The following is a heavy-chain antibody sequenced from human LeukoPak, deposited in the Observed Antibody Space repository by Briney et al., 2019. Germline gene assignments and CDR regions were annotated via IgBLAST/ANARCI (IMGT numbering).Heavy chain of an antibody. CDR3: ARPYYGDYSIDY. CDR2: IYTSGST. D-gene: IGHD4-17*01. Sequence: PSETLSLTCTVSGGSISSYYWSWIRQPPGKGLEWIGYIYTSGSTNYNPSLKSRVTISVDTSKNQFSLKLSSVTAADTAVYYCARPYYGDYSIDYWGQGTLVTVSS. J-gene: IGHJ4*02. V-gene: IGHV4-4*08. CDR1: GGSISSYY.